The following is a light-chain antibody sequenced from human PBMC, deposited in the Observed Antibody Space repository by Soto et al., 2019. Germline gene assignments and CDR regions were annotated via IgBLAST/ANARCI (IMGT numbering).Light chain of an antibody. J-gene: IGKJ1*01. CDR1: QSLLSSDGNSY. CDR2: KVS. V-gene: IGKV2-30*01. Sequence: DVVMTQSPLSLPVTLGQPASISCRSNQSLLSSDGNSYLNWFQQRPGQSPSRLTYKVSIRDSGVPDRFSGSWSVTEFTLKISRVEAEDVGISYCMQGTHCPPWTFGQGTKVEIK. CDR3: MQGTHCPPWT.